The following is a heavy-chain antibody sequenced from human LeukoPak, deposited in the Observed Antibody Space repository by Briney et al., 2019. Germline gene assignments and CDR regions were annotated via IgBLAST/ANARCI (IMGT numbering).Heavy chain of an antibody. CDR3: ARVGMWWGGRRYYYYMDV. J-gene: IGHJ6*03. D-gene: IGHD2-21*01. V-gene: IGHV3-7*01. Sequence: PGASVRLSCEASGFTFNRYWMHWVRQAPGQGLEWMANIKQNGTEKYYVDSVKGRYTITRDNAKNSLYLQMNSLRAEDTAVYYCARVGMWWGGRRYYYYMDVWGKGTTVTVSS. CDR1: GFTFNRYW. CDR2: IKQNGTEK.